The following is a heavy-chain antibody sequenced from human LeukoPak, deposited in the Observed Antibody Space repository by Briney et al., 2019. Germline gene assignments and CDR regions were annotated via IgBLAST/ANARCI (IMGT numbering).Heavy chain of an antibody. V-gene: IGHV3-21*01. Sequence: GGSLRLSCAVSGFAFSTYSMNWVRQAPGRGLEWVSCISSRSTYINYTDSVRGRFTISRDNAKNSLYLQIDSLRVEDTAVYYCATLGPTGGDFTYNWFDPWGQGTLVTVSS. CDR3: ATLGPTGGDFTYNWFDP. CDR1: GFAFSTYS. CDR2: ISSRSTYI. J-gene: IGHJ5*02. D-gene: IGHD2-21*02.